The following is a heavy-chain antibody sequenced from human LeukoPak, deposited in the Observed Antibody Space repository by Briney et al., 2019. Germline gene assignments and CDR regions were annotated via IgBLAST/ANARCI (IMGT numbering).Heavy chain of an antibody. D-gene: IGHD3-10*01. CDR2: INHSGST. Sequence: PSETLSLTCAVYGGSFSGYYWSWIRQPPGKGLEWIGEINHSGSTNYNPSLKSRVTISVDTSKNQFSLKLSSVAAADTAVYYCARGALNSPVIRLFGSGIDYWGQGTLVTASS. CDR1: GGSFSGYY. CDR3: ARGALNSPVIRLFGSGIDY. J-gene: IGHJ4*02. V-gene: IGHV4-34*01.